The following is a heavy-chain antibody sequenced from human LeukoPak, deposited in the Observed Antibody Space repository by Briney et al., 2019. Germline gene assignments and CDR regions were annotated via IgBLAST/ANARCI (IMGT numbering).Heavy chain of an antibody. Sequence: GGSLRLSCAASGFTFSYYGLSWVRQAPGKGLEWVSGFGHNGDITYSDSVKGRFTISRDNAKNSLYLQMNSLRAEDTAVYYCARGRRTVYAYFDYWGQGTLVTVSS. CDR3: ARGRRTVYAYFDY. D-gene: IGHD2-8*01. V-gene: IGHV3-20*04. CDR1: GFTFSYYG. J-gene: IGHJ4*02. CDR2: FGHNGDIT.